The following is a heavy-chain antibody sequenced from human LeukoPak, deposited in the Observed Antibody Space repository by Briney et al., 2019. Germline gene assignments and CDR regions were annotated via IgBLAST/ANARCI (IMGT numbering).Heavy chain of an antibody. V-gene: IGHV4-39*06. Sequence: SETLSLTCTVSGGSIRTSNYYWGWIRQPPGKGLELIGNIYHGGSTYYTPSLRSLITMSLDTSKNQYPLNLKSVTTADQPVAYWARTPPGPDYRCWGQGMLVTVSS. CDR1: GGSIRTSNYY. D-gene: IGHD1-14*01. CDR2: IYHGGST. CDR3: ARTPPGPDYRC. J-gene: IGHJ4*02.